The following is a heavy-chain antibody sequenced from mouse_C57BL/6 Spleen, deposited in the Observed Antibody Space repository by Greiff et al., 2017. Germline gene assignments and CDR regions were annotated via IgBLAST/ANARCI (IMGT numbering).Heavy chain of an antibody. Sequence: QVQLQQSGAELVRPGTSVKVSCKASGYAFTNYLIEWVKQRPGQGLEGIGVINPGSGGTNYNEKFKGKATLTADKSSSTAYMQLSSLTSEDSAVYFCARTTVVDDAMDYWGQGTSVTVSS. J-gene: IGHJ4*01. CDR1: GYAFTNYL. V-gene: IGHV1-54*01. D-gene: IGHD1-1*01. CDR3: ARTTVVDDAMDY. CDR2: INPGSGGT.